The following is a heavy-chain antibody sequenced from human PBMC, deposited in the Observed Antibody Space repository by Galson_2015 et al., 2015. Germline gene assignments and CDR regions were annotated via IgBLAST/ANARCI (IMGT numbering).Heavy chain of an antibody. V-gene: IGHV1-2*06. J-gene: IGHJ3*02. CDR3: ARVSTGDLFDI. CDR1: GYTFTGYY. D-gene: IGHD2/OR15-2a*01. Sequence: SVKVSCKASGYTFTGYYMHWVRQAPGQGLEWMGRINPYSGGTNYAQKFQGRVTMTRDTSISTAYMEMSSLRSDDTAAYYCARVSTGDLFDIWDQGTMVIVSS. CDR2: INPYSGGT.